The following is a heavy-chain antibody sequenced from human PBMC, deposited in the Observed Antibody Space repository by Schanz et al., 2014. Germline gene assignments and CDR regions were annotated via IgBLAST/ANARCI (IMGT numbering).Heavy chain of an antibody. CDR2: FKSNVDGGTT. D-gene: IGHD3-22*01. CDR1: GFSFSSYS. V-gene: IGHV3-15*01. Sequence: DVQLLESGGGLVQPGESLRLSCAVSGFSFSSYSMSWVRQAPGKGLEWVGRFKSNVDGGTTDYAAPVKGRFTISRDDSKNTLSLQMNSLKTEDTAVYYCTDGSARWGQGTLVTVSS. J-gene: IGHJ4*02. CDR3: TDGSAR.